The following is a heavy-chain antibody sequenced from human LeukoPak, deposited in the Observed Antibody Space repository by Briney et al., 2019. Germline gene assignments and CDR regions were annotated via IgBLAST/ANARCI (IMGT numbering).Heavy chain of an antibody. CDR1: GYTFANYA. J-gene: IGHJ6*02. CDR2: NNSANGNT. D-gene: IGHD1-26*01. CDR3: ARDGRFIVADYYYGMDV. V-gene: IGHV1-3*04. Sequence: ASVKVSCKASGYTFANYAMHWVRQAPGQSLEWIGWNNSANGNTKYSQKFQGRVTITRDTSASTAYMELSSLRSEDTAVYYCARDGRFIVADYYYGMDVWGQGTTVTVSS.